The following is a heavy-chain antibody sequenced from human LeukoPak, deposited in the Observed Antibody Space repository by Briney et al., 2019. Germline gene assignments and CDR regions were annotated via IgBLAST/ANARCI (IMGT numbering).Heavy chain of an antibody. Sequence: SVKVSCKASGGTFSSYAISWVRQAPGQGLEWMGGIIPIFGTANYAQKFQGRVTITADESTSTAYMEVSSLRSEDTAVYYCATELRFGEFYPNFDYWGLGTLVTVSS. CDR3: ATELRFGEFYPNFDY. CDR1: GGTFSSYA. J-gene: IGHJ4*02. D-gene: IGHD3-10*01. CDR2: IIPIFGTA. V-gene: IGHV1-69*13.